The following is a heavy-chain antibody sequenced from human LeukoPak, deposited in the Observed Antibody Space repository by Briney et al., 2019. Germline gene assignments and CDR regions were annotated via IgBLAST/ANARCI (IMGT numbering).Heavy chain of an antibody. V-gene: IGHV1-2*02. CDR2: INPNSGGT. D-gene: IGHD3-3*01. J-gene: IGHJ3*02. Sequence: ASVKVSCKASGYTFTGYYLHWVRQAPGQGLEWMGWINPNSGGTNYAQKFQGRVTMTRDTSISTAYMELSRLRSDDTAVYYCARDPKEVPLRFLEWLSQDDAFDIWGQGTMVTVSS. CDR1: GYTFTGYY. CDR3: ARDPKEVPLRFLEWLSQDDAFDI.